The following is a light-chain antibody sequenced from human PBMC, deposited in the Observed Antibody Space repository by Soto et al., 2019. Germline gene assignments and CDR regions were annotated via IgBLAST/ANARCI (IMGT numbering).Light chain of an antibody. CDR2: DAS. Sequence: DSQMTHSPSSLSASVGDTVTITCQAIQYISHYLNCYQQKPGKALKLLLYDASNLHPGVPSRFRGSGSGTEFSFNITSLQPEDVATYYCQQYDDLPITFGQGRLLE. CDR1: QYISHY. CDR3: QQYDDLPIT. V-gene: IGKV1-33*01. J-gene: IGKJ5*01.